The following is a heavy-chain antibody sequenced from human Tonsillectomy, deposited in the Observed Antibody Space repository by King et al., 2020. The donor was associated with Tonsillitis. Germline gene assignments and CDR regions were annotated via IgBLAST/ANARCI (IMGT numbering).Heavy chain of an antibody. J-gene: IGHJ5*02. CDR3: ARDVYLGYCSGTSCEYWFDP. D-gene: IGHD2-2*01. Sequence: QLQESGPGLVKPSQTLSLTCTVSGGSVSSGSYYWSWIRQPAGKGLEWIGRLYTSGSTNYNPSLKSRITMSLDTSKNQFSLNLSSVTAADTAVYYCARDVYLGYCSGTSCEYWFDPWGQGILVTVSS. CDR1: GGSVSSGSYY. CDR2: LYTSGST. V-gene: IGHV4-61*02.